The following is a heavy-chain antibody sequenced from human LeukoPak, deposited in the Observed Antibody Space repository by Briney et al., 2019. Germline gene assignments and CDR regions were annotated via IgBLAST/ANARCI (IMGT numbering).Heavy chain of an antibody. CDR3: ARADDSSGNWFDP. J-gene: IGHJ5*02. CDR2: IYSGGST. Sequence: PGGSLRLSCAASGFTVSSNYMSWVRQAPGKGLEWVSVIYSGGSTYYADSVKGRFTISRDNSKNTLYLQMNSLRAEDTAVYYCARADDSSGNWFDPWGQGTLVTVSS. D-gene: IGHD3-22*01. V-gene: IGHV3-53*01. CDR1: GFTVSSNY.